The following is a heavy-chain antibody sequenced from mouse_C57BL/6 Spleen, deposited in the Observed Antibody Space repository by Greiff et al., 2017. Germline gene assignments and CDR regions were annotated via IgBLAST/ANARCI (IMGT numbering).Heavy chain of an antibody. CDR1: GYTFTSYW. CDR3: ASRGYGSSYGDYFDY. Sequence: QVQLQQPGAELVKPGASVKLSCKASGYTFTSYWMHWVKQRPGRGLEWIGRIDPNSGGTKYNEKFKSKATLTVDKPSSTAYLQLSSLTSEDSAVYYCASRGYGSSYGDYFDYWGQGTTLTVSS. D-gene: IGHD1-1*01. V-gene: IGHV1-72*01. CDR2: IDPNSGGT. J-gene: IGHJ2*01.